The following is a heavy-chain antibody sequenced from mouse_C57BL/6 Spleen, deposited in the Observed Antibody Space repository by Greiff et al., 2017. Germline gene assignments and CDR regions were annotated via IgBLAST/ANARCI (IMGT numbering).Heavy chain of an antibody. D-gene: IGHD3-1*01. Sequence: VQLQQPGAELVMPGASVKLSCKASGYTFTSYWMHWVKQRPGQGLEWIGDIDPSDSYTNYNQKFKGKSTLTVDKSSSTAYLQLSILTSEDSAVYYCSRVSSAWFAYWGQGTLVTVSA. J-gene: IGHJ3*01. CDR3: SRVSSAWFAY. CDR2: IDPSDSYT. CDR1: GYTFTSYW. V-gene: IGHV1-69*01.